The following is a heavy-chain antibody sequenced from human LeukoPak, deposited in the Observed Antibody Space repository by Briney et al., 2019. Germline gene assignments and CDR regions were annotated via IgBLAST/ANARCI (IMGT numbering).Heavy chain of an antibody. J-gene: IGHJ4*02. Sequence: GASVKVSCKASGYTFTTYAMNWVRQAPGQGLEWMGWINTNTGNATYAQGFTGRFVFSLDTSISTAYLQISSLKAEDTAVYYCARVFSGGYDRFDYWGQGTLVTVSS. V-gene: IGHV7-4-1*02. D-gene: IGHD5-12*01. CDR1: GYTFTTYA. CDR2: INTNTGNA. CDR3: ARVFSGGYDRFDY.